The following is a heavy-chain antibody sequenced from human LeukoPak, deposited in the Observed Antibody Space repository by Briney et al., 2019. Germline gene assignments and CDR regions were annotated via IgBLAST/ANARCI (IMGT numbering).Heavy chain of an antibody. V-gene: IGHV3-7*01. CDR2: IKQDGSKK. CDR1: GFTFSNYW. J-gene: IGHJ3*02. Sequence: PGGSLRLSCAASGFTFSNYWMSWVRQVPGKGLEWVANIKQDGSKKYYVDSVKGRFTISRDNAKNSLYLQMNSLRAEDTAVYYCARGPIYSSSSREAFDIWGQGTMVTVSS. D-gene: IGHD6-13*01. CDR3: ARGPIYSSSSREAFDI.